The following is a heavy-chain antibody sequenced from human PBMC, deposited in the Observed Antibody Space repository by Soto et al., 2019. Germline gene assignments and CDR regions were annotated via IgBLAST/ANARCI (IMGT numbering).Heavy chain of an antibody. V-gene: IGHV1-8*01. Sequence: QVQLVQSGAEVKKPGASVKVSCKASGYTFTSYDINWVRQATGQGLEWMGWMNPNSGNTGYAQKFQGRVTMTRNTSISTAYMELSSLRSEDTAVYYCARGVFDCSSTSCYEGYYYYMDVWGKGTTVTVSS. CDR3: ARGVFDCSSTSCYEGYYYYMDV. CDR1: GYTFTSYD. D-gene: IGHD2-2*01. J-gene: IGHJ6*03. CDR2: MNPNSGNT.